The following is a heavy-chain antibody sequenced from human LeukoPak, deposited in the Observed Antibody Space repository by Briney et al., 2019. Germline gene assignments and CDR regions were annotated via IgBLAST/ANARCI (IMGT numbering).Heavy chain of an antibody. Sequence: SETLSLTCTVSGGSISSSSYYWGWIRQPPGKGLEWIGSIYYSGSTYYNPSLKSRVTISVDTSKNHFSLKLSSVTAADTAVYYCASDTLVRYYYDSSGYYYRAFDIWGQGTMVTVSS. J-gene: IGHJ3*02. CDR2: IYYSGST. CDR3: ASDTLVRYYYDSSGYYYRAFDI. V-gene: IGHV4-39*07. D-gene: IGHD3-22*01. CDR1: GGSISSSSYY.